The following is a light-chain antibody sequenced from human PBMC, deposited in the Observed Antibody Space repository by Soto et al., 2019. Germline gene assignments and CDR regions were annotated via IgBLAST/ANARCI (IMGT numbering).Light chain of an antibody. V-gene: IGKV3-20*01. Sequence: EIVLTQSPGTLSLSPGERATLSCRASQSVSSTYLAWYQQKPGQAPRLLIYGASSRATGTPDRFSGSGSGTDFTLTISRLEPEDFEVYYCQQYGASPIYTFGQGTKLEIK. CDR1: QSVSSTY. CDR3: QQYGASPIYT. J-gene: IGKJ2*01. CDR2: GAS.